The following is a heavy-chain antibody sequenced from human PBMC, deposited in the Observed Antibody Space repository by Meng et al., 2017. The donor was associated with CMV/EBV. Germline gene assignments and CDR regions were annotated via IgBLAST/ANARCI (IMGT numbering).Heavy chain of an antibody. CDR2: ISYDGSNK. Sequence: LKISCAASGFTFSSYAIHWVRQAPGKGLGWVAVISYDGSNKYYADSVKGRFTIYRDNSKNTLYLQMNSLRAEDTAVYYCARDPYGGNTDYWGQGTLVTVSS. V-gene: IGHV3-30*04. CDR3: ARDPYGGNTDY. D-gene: IGHD4/OR15-4a*01. J-gene: IGHJ4*02. CDR1: GFTFSSYA.